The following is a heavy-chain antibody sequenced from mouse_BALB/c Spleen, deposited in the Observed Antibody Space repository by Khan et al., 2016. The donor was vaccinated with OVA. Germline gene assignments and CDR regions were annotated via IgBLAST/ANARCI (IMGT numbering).Heavy chain of an antibody. J-gene: IGHJ3*01. V-gene: IGHV5-6*01. CDR3: ASHLTGSFAY. CDR1: GFTFSSYG. Sequence: EVQLQESGGDLVKPGGSLKLSCAASGFTFSSYGMSWVRLTPDKRLEWVATISSGGDYTYYPDSVKGRFTISRDNAKNTLYLQMSSLKSEDTAMYYCASHLTGSFAYWGQGTLVTVSA. D-gene: IGHD4-1*01. CDR2: ISSGGDYT.